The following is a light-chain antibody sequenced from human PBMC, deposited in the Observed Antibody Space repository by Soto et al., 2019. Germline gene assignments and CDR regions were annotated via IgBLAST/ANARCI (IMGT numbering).Light chain of an antibody. CDR3: QQYGSSPRT. J-gene: IGKJ1*01. CDR2: DAS. V-gene: IGKV3-20*01. Sequence: ENVLTQSPGTLSLSPGERATLSCRASQSVSSSYLAWYQQKPGQAPRLLIYDASSRATGNPDRFSGRGSGTDFTRTISRLEPEDCAVYFCQQYGSSPRTFGQGTKVEIK. CDR1: QSVSSSY.